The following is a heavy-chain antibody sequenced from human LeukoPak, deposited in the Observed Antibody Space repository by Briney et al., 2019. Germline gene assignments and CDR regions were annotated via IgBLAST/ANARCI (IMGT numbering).Heavy chain of an antibody. CDR3: ARIESGGTYFYYYYMDV. CDR1: GDSGSSHY. Sequence: SETLSLTCAVSGDSGSSHYWTWIRQPPRKGLEWIGYISLTGTTNYNPSLKSRVTISVDPFKSQFSLILTSVTAADTAVYYCARIESGGTYFYYYYMDVWGKGTAVTVSS. CDR2: ISLTGTT. J-gene: IGHJ6*03. D-gene: IGHD1-26*01. V-gene: IGHV4-59*02.